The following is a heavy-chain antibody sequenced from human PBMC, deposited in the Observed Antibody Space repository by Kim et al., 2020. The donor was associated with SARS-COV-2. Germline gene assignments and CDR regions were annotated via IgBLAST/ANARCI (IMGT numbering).Heavy chain of an antibody. CDR3: AREGPYGDFDY. CDR2: K. V-gene: IGHV3-33*01. J-gene: IGHJ4*02. D-gene: IGHD4-17*01. Sequence: KYYSESVKGRFTISRDNSKNTLYLQMNSLRAEDTAVYYCAREGPYGDFDYWGQGTLVTVSS.